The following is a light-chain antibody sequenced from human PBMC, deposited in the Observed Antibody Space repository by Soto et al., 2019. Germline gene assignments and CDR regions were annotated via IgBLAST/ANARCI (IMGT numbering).Light chain of an antibody. CDR3: QSYDSSLSAHVV. Sequence: QSVLTQPPSVSGAPGQRVTISCTGTSSNIGAGYDVHWYQQLPGTAPKLLIYGNSNRPSGVPDRFSGSKSGTSASLAITGLGSGDEADYVFQSYDSSLSAHVVFGGGTKLTVL. CDR2: GNS. V-gene: IGLV1-40*01. J-gene: IGLJ2*01. CDR1: SSNIGAGYD.